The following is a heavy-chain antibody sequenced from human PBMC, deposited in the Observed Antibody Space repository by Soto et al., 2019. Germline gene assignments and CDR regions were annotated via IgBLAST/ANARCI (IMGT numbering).Heavy chain of an antibody. CDR2: ISGYNGNT. CDR1: GYTFTDYG. D-gene: IGHD3-22*01. CDR3: ARDREYYDDSSGNYYYHYGLDV. V-gene: IGHV1-18*04. Sequence: QVQLVESGAEVKKPGASVKVSCKASGYTFTDYGISWVRQAPGQGLEWMGWISGYNGNTKYAQKFQGRVTMTTDTPTNTADMELRSLRSDDTAVYYCARDREYYDDSSGNYYYHYGLDVWGQGTTVTVS. J-gene: IGHJ6*02.